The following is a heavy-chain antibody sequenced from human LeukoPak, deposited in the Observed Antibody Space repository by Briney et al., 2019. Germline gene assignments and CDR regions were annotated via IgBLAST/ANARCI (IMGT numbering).Heavy chain of an antibody. V-gene: IGHV4-59*12. CDR3: ALQYYDILTGYYSDY. D-gene: IGHD3-9*01. CDR1: GGSISSYY. Sequence: SETLSLTCTVSGGSISSYYWSWIRQPPGKGLEWIGYIYYSGSTNYNPSLKSRVTISVDTSKNQFSLKLSSVTAADTAVYYCALQYYDILTGYYSDYWGQGTLVTVSS. J-gene: IGHJ4*02. CDR2: IYYSGST.